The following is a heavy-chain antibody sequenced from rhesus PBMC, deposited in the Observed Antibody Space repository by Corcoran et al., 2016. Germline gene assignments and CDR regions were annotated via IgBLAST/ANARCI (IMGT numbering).Heavy chain of an antibody. D-gene: IGHD2-21*01. CDR1: GYTFTDYY. Sequence: EVQLVQSGAEVKKPGASVKISCKASGYTFTDYYLHWVRQAPGKGLEWMGRVDPEDGEAIHAHKFQDRVTITADTSTDTAYMELSSLRSEDTAVYYCATSYCTGSGCYDDGGFDYWGQGVLVTVSS. J-gene: IGHJ4*01. V-gene: IGHV1-111*02. CDR2: VDPEDGEA. CDR3: ATSYCTGSGCYDDGGFDY.